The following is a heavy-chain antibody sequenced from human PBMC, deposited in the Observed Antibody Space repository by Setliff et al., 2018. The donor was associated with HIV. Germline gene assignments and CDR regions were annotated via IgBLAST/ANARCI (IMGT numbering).Heavy chain of an antibody. Sequence: ASETLSLTCAVYGAPLNGFFWSWVRQRPERGLEWIGEVNHSGTTNYNPSLKRRVTISVDTSKNQFSLRVKSVTAGDTGLYFCARRRGPMVRGVDPAPSFFFDYWGQGTPVTV. CDR2: VNHSGTT. J-gene: IGHJ4*02. CDR1: GAPLNGFF. CDR3: ARRRGPMVRGVDPAPSFFFDY. V-gene: IGHV4-34*01. D-gene: IGHD3-10*01.